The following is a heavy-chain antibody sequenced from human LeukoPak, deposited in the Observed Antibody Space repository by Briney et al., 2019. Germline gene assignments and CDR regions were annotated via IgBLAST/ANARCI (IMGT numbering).Heavy chain of an antibody. Sequence: SETLSLTCTISGDSIDDSYWRWIRQSPGKGLEWMGYISYSGSTNYNPSLKSRVTISLDTSKNQFSLSLRSVTAADTAVYSCATMTTVTMYSYYFDSWGQGTLVTVS. CDR2: ISYSGST. D-gene: IGHD4-11*01. CDR1: GDSIDDSY. J-gene: IGHJ4*02. V-gene: IGHV4-59*01. CDR3: ATMTTVTMYSYYFDS.